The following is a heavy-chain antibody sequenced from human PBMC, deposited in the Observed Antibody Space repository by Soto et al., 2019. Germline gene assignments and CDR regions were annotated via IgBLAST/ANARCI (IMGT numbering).Heavy chain of an antibody. D-gene: IGHD6-13*01. CDR2: IYYSGST. J-gene: IGHJ6*02. CDR1: GGSINRYW. CDR3: ARHSSSPGGMDV. Sequence: SENLSLTCSVSGGSINRYWWSWIRQPPGKGLEWIGSIYYSGSTYYNPSLKSRVTISVDTSKNQFSLKLSSVTAAETAVYYCARHSSSPGGMDVWGQGTTVTVSS. V-gene: IGHV4-59*05.